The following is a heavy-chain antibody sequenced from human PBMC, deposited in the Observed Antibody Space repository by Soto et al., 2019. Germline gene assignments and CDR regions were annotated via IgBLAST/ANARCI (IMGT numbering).Heavy chain of an antibody. CDR2: ISASGAYT. J-gene: IGHJ4*02. V-gene: IGHV3-23*01. Sequence: LRLSCAASGFTFSSYAVSWARQTPGKGLEWVSTISASGAYTYYADSVKGRFTISRDNSKNTLYLQMRSLRAGDTATYYCAKEVIAARPYYFDYWGQGTLVTVSS. CDR1: GFTFSSYA. CDR3: AKEVIAARPYYFDY. D-gene: IGHD6-6*01.